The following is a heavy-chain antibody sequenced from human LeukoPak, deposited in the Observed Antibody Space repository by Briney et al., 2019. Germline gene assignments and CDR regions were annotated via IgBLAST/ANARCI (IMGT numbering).Heavy chain of an antibody. V-gene: IGHV4-34*01. CDR3: TRMTTGHDY. D-gene: IGHD4-17*01. Sequence: SETLSLTCAVSGVSFNNYYWSWVRQTPGKGLEWIGEINHSGYTNDSPSLKSRVTLSIDTSKKQFSLNLRSVTVADTGIYYCTRMTTGHDYWGQGTLVTVSS. CDR1: GVSFNNYY. J-gene: IGHJ4*02. CDR2: INHSGYT.